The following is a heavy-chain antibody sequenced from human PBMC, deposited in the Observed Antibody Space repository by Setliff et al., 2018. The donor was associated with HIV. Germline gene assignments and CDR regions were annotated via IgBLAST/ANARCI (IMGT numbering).Heavy chain of an antibody. CDR2: IRGYNGNT. CDR3: ARDPRSGYESDTAMVTVYYYYMDV. Sequence: ASVKVSCKASGYTFINFGITWVRQAPGPGLEWVGYIRGYNGNTKYAQNVQGRVTMTTDTSTSTAYMELRSLRYDDTAGYYCARDPRSGYESDTAMVTVYYYYMDVWGKGTTVTVSS. V-gene: IGHV1-18*04. J-gene: IGHJ6*03. D-gene: IGHD5-18*01. CDR1: GYTFINFG.